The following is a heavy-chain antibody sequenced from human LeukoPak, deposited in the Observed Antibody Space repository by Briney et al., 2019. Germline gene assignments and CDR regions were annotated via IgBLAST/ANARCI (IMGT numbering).Heavy chain of an antibody. CDR2: IYHSGST. Sequence: SQALSLTCAVSGGSISSGGYSWSWIRQPPGKGLEWIGYIYHSGSTYYNPSLKSRVTISVDRSKNRFSLKLSSVTAADTAVYYCARGGYYDSSALNWGQGTLVTVSS. CDR3: ARGGYYDSSALN. CDR1: GGSISSGGYS. V-gene: IGHV4-30-2*01. J-gene: IGHJ4*02. D-gene: IGHD3-22*01.